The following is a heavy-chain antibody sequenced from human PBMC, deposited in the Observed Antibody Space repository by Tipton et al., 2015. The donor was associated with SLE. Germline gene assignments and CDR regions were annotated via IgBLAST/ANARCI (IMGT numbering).Heavy chain of an antibody. Sequence: SLRLSCAASGFTFNSYEMNWVRQAPGKGLEWVSDISSSGSKYYADSVKGRFTISRDNSKNTLYLQMNSLRAEDTAVYFCARDSSSSGDYFDYWGQGTLVTVSS. D-gene: IGHD6-6*01. CDR2: ISSSGSK. V-gene: IGHV3-48*03. CDR1: GFTFNSYE. J-gene: IGHJ4*02. CDR3: ARDSSSSGDYFDY.